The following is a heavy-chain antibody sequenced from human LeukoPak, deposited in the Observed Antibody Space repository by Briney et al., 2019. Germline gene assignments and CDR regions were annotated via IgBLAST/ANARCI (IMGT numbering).Heavy chain of an antibody. J-gene: IGHJ3*02. D-gene: IGHD4-17*01. CDR3: ARDPGYGDYDYAFDI. V-gene: IGHV1-46*01. CDR2: INPSGGST. Sequence: ASVKVSCKASGYTFTSYYMHWVRQAPGQGLEWMGIINPSGGSTSYAQKFQGRVTMTRDTSTSTVYMELSSLRSEDTAVYYCARDPGYGDYDYAFDIWGQGTMVTVSS. CDR1: GYTFTSYY.